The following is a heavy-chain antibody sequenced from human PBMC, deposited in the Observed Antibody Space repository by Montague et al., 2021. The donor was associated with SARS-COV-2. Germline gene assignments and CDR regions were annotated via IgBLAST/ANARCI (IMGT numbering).Heavy chain of an antibody. CDR1: GDPISRAGYF. Sequence: SETLSLTCSVSGDPISRAGYFWTWIRHHPTEGLEWIGYVYYTGSTDYNPSLKSRVTISVDTSKNQFSLKLSSVTAADTAVYYCARGVASSEGNWFDPWGQGTLVTVSS. D-gene: IGHD6-13*01. CDR3: ARGVASSEGNWFDP. V-gene: IGHV4-61*08. J-gene: IGHJ5*02. CDR2: VYYTGST.